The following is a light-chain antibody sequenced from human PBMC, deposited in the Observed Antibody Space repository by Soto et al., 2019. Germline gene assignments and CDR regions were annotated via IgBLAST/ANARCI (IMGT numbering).Light chain of an antibody. Sequence: DIQMTQSPSTLSSSVGDRVAITCRSSQSISRWLAWYQQKPGKAPKLLIYDASSLASGVPSRFSGSGSGTDVTLNIRSLQPEDFVTYYWQQYVNFPYTFRQGTRLEIK. CDR3: QQYVNFPYT. CDR1: QSISRW. CDR2: DAS. J-gene: IGKJ2*01. V-gene: IGKV1-5*01.